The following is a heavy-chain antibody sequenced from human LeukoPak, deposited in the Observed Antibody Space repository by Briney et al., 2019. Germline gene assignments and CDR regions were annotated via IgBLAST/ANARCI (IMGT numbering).Heavy chain of an antibody. CDR3: ARASPGFRVYYYYGMDV. J-gene: IGHJ6*02. CDR2: IYHSGST. Sequence: SGTLSLTCAVSGGSISSGNWWSWVRQPPGKGLEWIGEIYHSGSTNYNPSLKSRVTISVDTSKNQFSLKLSSVTAADTAVYYCARASPGFRVYYYYGMDVWGQGTTVTVSS. D-gene: IGHD3-10*01. V-gene: IGHV4-4*02. CDR1: GGSISSGNW.